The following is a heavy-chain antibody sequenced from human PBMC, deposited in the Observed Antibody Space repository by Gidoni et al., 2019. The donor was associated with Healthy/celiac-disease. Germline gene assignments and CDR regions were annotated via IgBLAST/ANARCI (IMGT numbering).Heavy chain of an antibody. CDR2: ISGSGGST. D-gene: IGHD1-26*01. V-gene: IGHV3-23*01. J-gene: IGHJ4*02. CDR3: AKDRRWELKGDY. Sequence: EVQLLESGGGLVQPGGSLRLSCAASGSTFSSYAMSWVRQAPGKGLEWVSAISGSGGSTYYADSVKGRFTISRDNSKNTLYLQMNSLRAEDTAVYYCAKDRRWELKGDYWGQGTLVTVSS. CDR1: GSTFSSYA.